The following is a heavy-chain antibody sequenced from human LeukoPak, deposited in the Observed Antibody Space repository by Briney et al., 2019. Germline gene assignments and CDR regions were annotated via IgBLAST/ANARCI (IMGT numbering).Heavy chain of an antibody. Sequence: GGSLRLSCAASGFTFSGSAMHWVRQASGKGLEWVGRIRSRANSYATAYAASVKGRFTISRDDSKNTAYLQMNSLKTEDTAVYYCTIQYSSSSDGPRDYWGQGTLVTVSS. CDR2: IRSRANSYAT. V-gene: IGHV3-73*01. CDR1: GFTFSGSA. J-gene: IGHJ4*02. CDR3: TIQYSSSSDGPRDY. D-gene: IGHD6-6*01.